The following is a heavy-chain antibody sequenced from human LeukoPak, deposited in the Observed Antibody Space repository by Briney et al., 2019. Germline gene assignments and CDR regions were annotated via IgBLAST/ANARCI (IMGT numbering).Heavy chain of an antibody. CDR2: ISYDGSNK. V-gene: IGHV3-30-3*01. J-gene: IGHJ3*01. Sequence: PGGSLRLSCAASGFTFSSYAMHWVRQAPGKGLEWVAVISYDGSNKYYADSVKGRFTISRDNSKNTLYLQMNSLRAEDTAVYYCARGTGYSSPQGDYWGQGTMVTVSS. D-gene: IGHD6-13*01. CDR3: ARGTGYSSPQGDY. CDR1: GFTFSSYA.